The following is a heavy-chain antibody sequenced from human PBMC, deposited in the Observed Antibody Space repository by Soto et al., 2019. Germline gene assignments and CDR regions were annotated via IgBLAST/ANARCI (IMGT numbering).Heavy chain of an antibody. Sequence: ASVKVSCKALGYTSSSYGINWVRQAPGQGLEGMGWISVFNGHTKYAQKFQGRVAITKDPGTSTAHMELRSLRSDDAAVYFCATKDDHKDDQPYYYGMDVWGQGTTVTVSS. V-gene: IGHV1-18*01. J-gene: IGHJ6*02. D-gene: IGHD3-16*01. CDR1: GYTSSSYG. CDR3: ATKDDHKDDQPYYYGMDV. CDR2: ISVFNGHT.